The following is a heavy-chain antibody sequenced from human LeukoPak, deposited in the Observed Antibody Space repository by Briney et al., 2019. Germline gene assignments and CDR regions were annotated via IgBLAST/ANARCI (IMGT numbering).Heavy chain of an antibody. CDR1: GGPISSGDRY. D-gene: IGHD3-22*01. Sequence: SQTLSLTCTVSGGPISSGDRYWSWLRQAPGKGLEWIGYIYYSGTNYQNPSLKSRFTMSVDASRNQFSLKLRSVTAADTAVYYCATYYDSSGPTFDNWGQGTPVTVSS. V-gene: IGHV4-30-4*01. J-gene: IGHJ4*02. CDR2: IYYSGTN. CDR3: ATYYDSSGPTFDN.